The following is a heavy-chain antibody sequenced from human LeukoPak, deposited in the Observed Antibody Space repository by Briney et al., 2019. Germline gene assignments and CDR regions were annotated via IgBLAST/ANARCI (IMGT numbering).Heavy chain of an antibody. CDR1: GFTFSSYA. Sequence: GGSLRLSCAASGFTFSSYAMHWVRQAPGKGLEWVAVISYDGSNKYYADSVKGRFTISRDNSKNTLYLQMDSLRAEDTAVYYCARGLWLRRFDYWGQGTLVTVPS. CDR3: ARGLWLRRFDY. CDR2: ISYDGSNK. J-gene: IGHJ4*02. D-gene: IGHD5-12*01. V-gene: IGHV3-30-3*01.